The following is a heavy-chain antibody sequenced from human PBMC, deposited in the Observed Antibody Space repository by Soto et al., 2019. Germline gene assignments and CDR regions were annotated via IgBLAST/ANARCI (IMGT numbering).Heavy chain of an antibody. CDR1: GFTFSSYS. Sequence: LRLSCAASGFTFSSYSMNWVRQAPGKGLEWVSSISSSSSYIYYADSVKGRFTISRDNAKNSLYLQMNSLRAEDTAVYYCARAAVAGPGYWFDPWGQGTLGTVSS. V-gene: IGHV3-21*01. D-gene: IGHD6-19*01. CDR2: ISSSSSYI. CDR3: ARAAVAGPGYWFDP. J-gene: IGHJ5*02.